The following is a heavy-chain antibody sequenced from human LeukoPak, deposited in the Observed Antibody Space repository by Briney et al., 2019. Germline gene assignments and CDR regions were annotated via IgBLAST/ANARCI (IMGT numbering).Heavy chain of an antibody. CDR2: IYYSGST. CDR3: ARRYYYDSSGYYYD. Sequence: SETLSLTCTVSGGSISSYYWSWIRQPPGKGLEWIGYIYYSGSTNYNPSLKSRVTISVDTSKNQFSLKLSSVTAADTAVYYCARRYYYDSSGYYYDWGQGTLVTVSS. D-gene: IGHD3-22*01. V-gene: IGHV4-59*08. CDR1: GGSISSYY. J-gene: IGHJ4*02.